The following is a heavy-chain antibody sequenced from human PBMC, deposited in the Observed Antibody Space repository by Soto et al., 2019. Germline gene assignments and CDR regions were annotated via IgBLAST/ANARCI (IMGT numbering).Heavy chain of an antibody. CDR3: ALCIAARRGSLVNCFDP. Sequence: SETLSHTCAVYRGSFSGYCWSWIRQPPGKGLEWVVDINHSGSTKYNPSLKSRVTISVDTSKNQLSLKLSSVTAADTARYYCALCIAARRGSLVNCFDPWSQCRLV. CDR2: INHSGST. CDR1: RGSFSGYC. V-gene: IGHV4-34*01. J-gene: IGHJ5*02. D-gene: IGHD6-6*01.